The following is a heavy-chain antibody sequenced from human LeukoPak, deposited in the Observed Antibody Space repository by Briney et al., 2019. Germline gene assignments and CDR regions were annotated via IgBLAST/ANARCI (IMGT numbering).Heavy chain of an antibody. D-gene: IGHD5-12*01. CDR3: ARHPIVATIGFDY. Sequence: SETLSLTCTVSGGSISISSYYWGWIRQPPGKGLEWIGSIYYSGSTYYNPSLKSRVTISVDTSKNQFSLKLSSVTAADTAVYYCARHPIVATIGFDYWGQGTLVTVSS. J-gene: IGHJ4*02. V-gene: IGHV4-39*01. CDR1: GGSISISSYY. CDR2: IYYSGST.